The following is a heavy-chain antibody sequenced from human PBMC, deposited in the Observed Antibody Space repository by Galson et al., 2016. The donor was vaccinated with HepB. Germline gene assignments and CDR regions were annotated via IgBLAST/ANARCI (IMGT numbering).Heavy chain of an antibody. J-gene: IGHJ6*03. CDR2: ISPKSGVT. V-gene: IGHV1-2*02. CDR3: ARVGYFDRNMDV. Sequence: SVKVSCKASGFSFTDYYMHWVRQAPGQGLEWMGWISPKSGVTNYAQKFQGRVTMTRDTSISTAYMELSSLRSDDTAVYYCARVGYFDRNMDVWGKGTTVIVSS. D-gene: IGHD3-22*01. CDR1: GFSFTDYY.